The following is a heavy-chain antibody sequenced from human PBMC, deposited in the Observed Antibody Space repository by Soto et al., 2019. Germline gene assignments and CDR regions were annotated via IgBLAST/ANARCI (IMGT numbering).Heavy chain of an antibody. D-gene: IGHD2-2*01. CDR2: INAGNGNT. V-gene: IGHV1-3*01. CDR3: ARDLGYCSSTSCYASWFDP. J-gene: IGHJ5*02. CDR1: GYTFTSYA. Sequence: GASVKVSCKASGYTFTSYAMHWVRQAPGQRLEWMGRINAGNGNTKYSQKFQGRVTITRDTSASTACVELSSLRSEDTAVYYCARDLGYCSSTSCYASWFDPWGQGTLVTVSS.